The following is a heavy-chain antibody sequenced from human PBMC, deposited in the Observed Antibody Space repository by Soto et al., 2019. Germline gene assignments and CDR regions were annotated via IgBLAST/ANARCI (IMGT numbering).Heavy chain of an antibody. CDR3: ARQAGGSSWYSSWFDP. Sequence: GESLKISCKGSGYSFTSYWISWVRQMPGKGLEWMGRIDPRDSYTNYSPSFQGHVTISADKSISTAYLQWSSLKASDTAMYYCARQAGGSSWYSSWFDPWGQGTMVTVSS. D-gene: IGHD6-13*01. CDR1: GYSFTSYW. CDR2: IDPRDSYT. J-gene: IGHJ5*02. V-gene: IGHV5-10-1*01.